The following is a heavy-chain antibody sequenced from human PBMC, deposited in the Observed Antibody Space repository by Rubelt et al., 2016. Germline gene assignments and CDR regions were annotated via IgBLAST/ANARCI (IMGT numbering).Heavy chain of an antibody. D-gene: IGHD2-2*01. CDR2: IIPLLDTP. Sequence: QVQLVQSGAEVKKPGASVKVSCKASGGSFNSEAISWVRQAPGQGHEWMGRIIPLLDTPSYAQKFQGRVTIGADKSTTTAYMYLSSLRSEDTAIYYCARAGRYDNFDLWGQGTLVSVSS. J-gene: IGHJ4*02. CDR3: ARAGRYDNFDL. CDR1: GGSFNSEA. V-gene: IGHV1-69*09.